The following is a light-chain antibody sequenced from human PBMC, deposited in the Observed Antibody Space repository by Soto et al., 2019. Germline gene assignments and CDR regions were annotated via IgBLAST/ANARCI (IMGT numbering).Light chain of an antibody. J-gene: IGKJ1*01. CDR1: QSVSSN. V-gene: IGKV3-15*01. CDR3: QQYNKWPLWT. CDR2: GAS. Sequence: EIVMTQSPATLSVSPGERATLSCRASQSVSSNLAWYQQKLGQAPRLLIYGASTRATGIPARFSGSGSGTEFTLTISSLQSEDFAVYHCQQYNKWPLWTFGQGTKVEI.